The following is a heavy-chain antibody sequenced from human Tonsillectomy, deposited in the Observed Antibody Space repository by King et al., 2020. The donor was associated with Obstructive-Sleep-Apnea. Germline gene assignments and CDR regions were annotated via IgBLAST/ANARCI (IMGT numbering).Heavy chain of an antibody. Sequence: QLVQSGGGVVQPGRSLRLSCAASGFTFSSYGMHWVRQAPGKGLEWVAVKSYDGSNKYYADSVKGRFTISRDNSKNTLYLQMNSLRAEDTAVYYCAVLNANFDYWGQGTLVTVSS. D-gene: IGHD1-1*01. J-gene: IGHJ4*02. V-gene: IGHV3-30*03. CDR1: GFTFSSYG. CDR3: AVLNANFDY. CDR2: KSYDGSNK.